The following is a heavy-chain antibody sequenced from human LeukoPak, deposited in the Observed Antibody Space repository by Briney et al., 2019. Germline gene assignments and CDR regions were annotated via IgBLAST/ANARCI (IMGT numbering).Heavy chain of an antibody. D-gene: IGHD3-22*01. CDR1: GYTFTSYD. V-gene: IGHV1-8*01. Sequence: ASVKVSCKASGYTFTSYDINWVRQATGQGLEWMGWMNPNSGNTGYAQKFQGRVTMTRDTSINTACMELSRLRSDDTAVYYCARYYYDSSGYYVDYWGQGTLVTVSS. J-gene: IGHJ4*02. CDR3: ARYYYDSSGYYVDY. CDR2: MNPNSGNT.